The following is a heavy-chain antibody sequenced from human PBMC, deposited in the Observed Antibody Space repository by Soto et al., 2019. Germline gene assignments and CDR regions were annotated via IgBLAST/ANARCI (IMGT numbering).Heavy chain of an antibody. CDR3: ARGSTAAKFHY. CDR2: ITISGNAI. J-gene: IGHJ4*02. Sequence: QVQLVESGGGLVKPGGSLRLSCAASGFTFSDYYMSWIRQAPGKGLEWISYITISGNAIYYADSVQGRFTISRDNAKNSLYLQMNSLRADDTAVYYCARGSTAAKFHYWGQGTLVTVSS. CDR1: GFTFSDYY. D-gene: IGHD2-15*01. V-gene: IGHV3-11*01.